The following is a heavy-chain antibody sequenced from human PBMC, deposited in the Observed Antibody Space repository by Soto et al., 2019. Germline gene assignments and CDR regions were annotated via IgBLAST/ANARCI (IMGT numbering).Heavy chain of an antibody. J-gene: IGHJ6*02. D-gene: IGHD2-8*01. CDR2: IMPVFRTP. CDR1: GGTFRTAA. CDR3: ARDNDRPQLGGNYYYILDV. V-gene: IGHV1-69*12. Sequence: QVQLEQSGAEVKKPGSSVKVSCKVSGGTFRTAAISWVRQAPGQGLEWMGGIMPVFRTPDYAQKFQGRVRRPADESTNTAYMELSGLRSDDTAVYYCARDNDRPQLGGNYYYILDVWGQGTTITVSS.